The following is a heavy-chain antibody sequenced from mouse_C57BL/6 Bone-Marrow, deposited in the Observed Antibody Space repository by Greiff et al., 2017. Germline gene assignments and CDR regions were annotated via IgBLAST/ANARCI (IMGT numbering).Heavy chain of an antibody. J-gene: IGHJ2*01. CDR1: GYTFTSYT. V-gene: IGHV1-4*01. CDR2: INPSSGYT. Sequence: QVQLQQSGAELARPGASVKMSCKASGYTFTSYTMHWVKQRPGQGLEWIGYINPSSGYTKYNQKFKDKATLTADKSSSTAYMQLSSLTSEDSAVYYCARLWDEGYFDYWGRGTTLTVSS. CDR3: ARLWDEGYFDY. D-gene: IGHD4-1*01.